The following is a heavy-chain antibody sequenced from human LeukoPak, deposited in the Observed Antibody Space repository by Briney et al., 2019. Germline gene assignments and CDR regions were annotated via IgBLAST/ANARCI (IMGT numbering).Heavy chain of an antibody. CDR2: ISSSSSYI. CDR3: ARDGGSSSYIYYYYYYGMDV. CDR1: GFTFSSYS. Sequence: GGSLRLSCAASGFTFSSYSMNWVRQAPGKGLEWVSSISSSSSYIYYADSVKGRFTISRDNAKNSLYLQMNSLRAEDTAVYYCARDGGSSSYIYYYYYYGMDVWGQETTVTVSS. V-gene: IGHV3-21*01. D-gene: IGHD6-13*01. J-gene: IGHJ6*02.